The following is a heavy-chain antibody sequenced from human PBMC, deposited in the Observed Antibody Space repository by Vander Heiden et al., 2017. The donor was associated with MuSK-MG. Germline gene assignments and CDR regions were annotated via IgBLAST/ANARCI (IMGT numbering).Heavy chain of an antibody. V-gene: IGHV4-34*01. Sequence: QVQLQQWGAGLLKPSETLSLTCAVYGGSFSGYYWSWIRQPPGKGLEWIGEINHSGSTNYNPSLKSRVTISVDTSKNQFSLKLSSVTAADTAVYYCARGLYCSGGSCYSGYRLFDYWGQGTLVTVSS. CDR2: INHSGST. D-gene: IGHD2-15*01. CDR3: ARGLYCSGGSCYSGYRLFDY. J-gene: IGHJ4*02. CDR1: GGSFSGYY.